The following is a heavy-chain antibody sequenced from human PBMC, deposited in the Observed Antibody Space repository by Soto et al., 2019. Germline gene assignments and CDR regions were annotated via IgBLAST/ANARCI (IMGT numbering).Heavy chain of an antibody. V-gene: IGHV4-4*07. J-gene: IGHJ4*02. Sequence: SETLSLTCTVSGGSISSYYWSWIRQPAGKGLEWIGRIYTSGSTNYNPSLKSRVTMSVDTSKNQFSLKLSSVTAADTAVYYCARVFFWSGYQTLDYWGQGTLVTVSS. CDR3: ARVFFWSGYQTLDY. CDR2: IYTSGST. CDR1: GGSISSYY. D-gene: IGHD3-3*01.